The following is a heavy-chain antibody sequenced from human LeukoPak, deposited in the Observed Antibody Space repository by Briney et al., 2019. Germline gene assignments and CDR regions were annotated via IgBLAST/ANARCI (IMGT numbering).Heavy chain of an antibody. CDR2: MYYSGST. CDR3: ARVRGVCSGRRCYEIDS. Sequence: KPSETLSLTCSVSGASIKSGDDYWIWIRQPPGKGLEWIGHMYYSGSTYYKPSPRSRVTMSLDTSKNQFSLKLTSVTAADTAVYYCARVRGVCSGRRCYEIDSWGQGALVTVSS. J-gene: IGHJ4*02. CDR1: GASIKSGDDY. D-gene: IGHD2-15*01. V-gene: IGHV4-30-4*01.